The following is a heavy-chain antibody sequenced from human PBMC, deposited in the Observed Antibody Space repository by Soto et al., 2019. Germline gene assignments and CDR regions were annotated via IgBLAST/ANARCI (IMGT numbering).Heavy chain of an antibody. V-gene: IGHV3-30-3*01. CDR1: GFTFSSYS. D-gene: IGHD6-19*01. J-gene: IGHJ4*02. CDR2: ISYDGSNK. CDR3: ARGAGIAVAATSFDY. Sequence: QVQLVESGGGVVQPGRSLRLSCAASGFTFSSYSMHRVRQAPGKGLEWVAVISYDGSNKYYADSVKGRFTISRDNSKNTLYLQMNSLRAEDTAVYYCARGAGIAVAATSFDYWGQGTLVTVSS.